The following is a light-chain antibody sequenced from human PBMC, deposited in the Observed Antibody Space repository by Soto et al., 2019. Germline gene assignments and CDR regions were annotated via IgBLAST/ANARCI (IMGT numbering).Light chain of an antibody. CDR2: GNI. Sequence: QSVLTQPPSASGTPGQRVTISCSGSSSNIGSNYVYWYQQLPGTAPKLLIYGNINRPSGVPDRFSGSKSGTSASLAITGLQAEDEAEYYCQSYDSNLGGYVFGSGTKVTVL. V-gene: IGLV1-40*01. CDR3: QSYDSNLGGYV. CDR1: SSNIGSNY. J-gene: IGLJ1*01.